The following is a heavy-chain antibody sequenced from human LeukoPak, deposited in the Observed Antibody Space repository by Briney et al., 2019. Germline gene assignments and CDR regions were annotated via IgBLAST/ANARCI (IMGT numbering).Heavy chain of an antibody. Sequence: GGSLRLSCSASGFTFSSYAMHWVRQAPGEGLEYVSGISINGGSTDYADSVKGRFTISRDNSKNTVYLQTSSLRAEDTAVYYCVKESRVVRGVIMDAFDMWGQGTMVTVSS. V-gene: IGHV3-64D*06. D-gene: IGHD3-10*01. CDR1: GFTFSSYA. CDR3: VKESRVVRGVIMDAFDM. CDR2: ISINGGST. J-gene: IGHJ3*02.